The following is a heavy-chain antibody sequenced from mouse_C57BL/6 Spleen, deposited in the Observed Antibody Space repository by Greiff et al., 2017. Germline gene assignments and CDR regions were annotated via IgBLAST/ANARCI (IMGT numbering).Heavy chain of an antibody. CDR3: TTDATVVDV. CDR1: GFNIKDDY. Sequence: EVMLVESGAELVRPGASVKLSCTASGFNIKDDYMHWVKQRPEQGLEWIGWIDPENGDTEYASKFQGKATITANTSSNTAYLQLSSLPSEDTAVYYCTTDATVVDVWGTGTTVTVSS. V-gene: IGHV14-4*01. D-gene: IGHD1-1*01. J-gene: IGHJ1*03. CDR2: IDPENGDT.